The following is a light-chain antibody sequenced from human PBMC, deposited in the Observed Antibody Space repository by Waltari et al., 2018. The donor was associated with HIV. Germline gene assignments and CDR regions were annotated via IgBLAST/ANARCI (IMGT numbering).Light chain of an antibody. CDR1: SSDIGGYNF. CDR2: DVT. Sequence: QSALTQPASVSGSPGQSITISCTGTSSDIGGYNFVSWYQQHPGKAPTLIIYDVTNRPSGVSNRFSGSKSGNTASLTISGLQAEDEADYYCDSYRSRSTRVFGTGTRVTV. CDR3: DSYRSRSTRV. V-gene: IGLV2-14*03. J-gene: IGLJ1*01.